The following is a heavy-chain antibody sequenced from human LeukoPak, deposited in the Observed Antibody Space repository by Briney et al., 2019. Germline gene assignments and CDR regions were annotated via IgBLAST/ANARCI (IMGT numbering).Heavy chain of an antibody. D-gene: IGHD3-22*01. CDR2: ISGSGGST. Sequence: GGSLRLSCAASGFTFSSYAMSWVRQAPGKGLEWVSAISGSGGSTYYADSVKGRFTISRDNSKNTLYLQMNSLRAEDTAVYYCASAGYYDSSGYYPDAFDIWGQGTMVTVSS. J-gene: IGHJ3*02. CDR1: GFTFSSYA. CDR3: ASAGYYDSSGYYPDAFDI. V-gene: IGHV3-23*01.